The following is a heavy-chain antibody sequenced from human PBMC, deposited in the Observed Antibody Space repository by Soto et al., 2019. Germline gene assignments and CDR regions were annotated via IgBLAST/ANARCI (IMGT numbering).Heavy chain of an antibody. V-gene: IGHV1-2*02. J-gene: IGHJ4*02. CDR3: VRPNNYDTSGYKYDW. CDR2: INPNSGDT. Sequence: ASVKVSCKASGYTFTGYHMHWVRQAPGQGPEWMGWINPNSGDTNYAQKFQGRVTMTRDTSISTAYMELSRLTSGDTAVYYCVRPNNYDTSGYKYDWWGQATLVTVS. CDR1: GYTFTGYH. D-gene: IGHD3-22*01.